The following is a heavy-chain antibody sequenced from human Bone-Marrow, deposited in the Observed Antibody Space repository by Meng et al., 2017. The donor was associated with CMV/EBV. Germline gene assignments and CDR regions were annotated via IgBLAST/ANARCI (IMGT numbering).Heavy chain of an antibody. CDR1: GFTFSSYS. D-gene: IGHD4-17*01. V-gene: IGHV3-21*01. J-gene: IGHJ4*02. Sequence: GESLKISCAASGFTFSSYSMNWVRQAPGKGLEWVSSISSSSSYIYYADSVKGRFTISRDNAKNSLYLQMNSLRAEDTAVYYCARRTTVTKYFDYWGQGTLVTVSS. CDR3: ARRTTVTKYFDY. CDR2: ISSSSSYI.